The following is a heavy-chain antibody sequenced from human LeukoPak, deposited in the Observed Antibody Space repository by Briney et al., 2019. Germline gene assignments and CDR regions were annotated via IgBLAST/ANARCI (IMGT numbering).Heavy chain of an antibody. V-gene: IGHV3-23*01. CDR3: AKDRSCTNDICHGDFDY. CDR1: GFTFSSYA. D-gene: IGHD2-8*01. Sequence: GGSLRLSCAASGFTFSSYAVSWVRQAPGKGLEWVSSISGSGGSTYSADSVKGRFTISRDNSKNTLYLQMNSLRAEDTALYYCAKDRSCTNDICHGDFDYWGQGTLATVSS. J-gene: IGHJ4*02. CDR2: ISGSGGST.